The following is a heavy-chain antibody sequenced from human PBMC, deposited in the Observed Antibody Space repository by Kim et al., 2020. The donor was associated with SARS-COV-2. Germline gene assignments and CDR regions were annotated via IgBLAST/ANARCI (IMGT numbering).Heavy chain of an antibody. D-gene: IGHD6-13*01. Sequence: GGSLRLSCAASGFTFSTYAMNWVRQAPGKGLEWISAVSGGGVRTYYADSVEGRFTISRDNSKNMMYLQMSSLRAEDTAEYYCARGPQSSSWIPFNWFDPWGQGTLVTVSS. V-gene: IGHV3-23*01. J-gene: IGHJ5*02. CDR3: ARGPQSSSWIPFNWFDP. CDR2: VSGGGVRT. CDR1: GFTFSTYA.